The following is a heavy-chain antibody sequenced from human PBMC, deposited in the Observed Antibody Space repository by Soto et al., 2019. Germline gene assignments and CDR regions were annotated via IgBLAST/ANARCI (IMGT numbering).Heavy chain of an antibody. CDR3: ARQIYDSDTGPNFQYYFDS. Sequence: PGESVKISCKGSGYSFAGYWITWVLQKPGKGLEWMGRIDPSDSQTYYSPSFRGHVTISVTKSITTVFLQWSSLRASDTAMYYCARQIYDSDTGPNFQYYFDSWGQGTPVTVSS. J-gene: IGHJ4*02. V-gene: IGHV5-10-1*01. CDR2: IDPSDSQT. CDR1: GYSFAGYW. D-gene: IGHD3-22*01.